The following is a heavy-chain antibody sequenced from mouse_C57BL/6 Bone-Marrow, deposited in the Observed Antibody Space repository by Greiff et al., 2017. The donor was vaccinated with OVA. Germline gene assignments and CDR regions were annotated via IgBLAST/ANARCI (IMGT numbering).Heavy chain of an antibody. Sequence: LQESGAELARPGASVKLSCKASGYTFTSYGISWVKQRTGQGLEWIGEIYPRSGNTYYNEKFKGKATLTADKSSSTAYMELRSLTSEDSAVYFCARRYGGAYWGQGTLVTVSA. D-gene: IGHD1-1*01. CDR1: GYTFTSYG. V-gene: IGHV1-81*01. J-gene: IGHJ3*01. CDR3: ARRYGGAY. CDR2: IYPRSGNT.